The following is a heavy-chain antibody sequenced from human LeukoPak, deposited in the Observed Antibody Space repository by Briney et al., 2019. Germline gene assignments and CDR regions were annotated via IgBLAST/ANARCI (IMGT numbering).Heavy chain of an antibody. CDR2: IYDSGST. D-gene: IGHD3-16*01. J-gene: IGHJ4*02. CDR1: GGSISSYY. V-gene: IGHV4-59*08. CDR3: ARVDLGVVYY. Sequence: SETLSLTCSVSGGSISSYYWSWIRQPPGKGLEWIGYIYDSGSTNFKSPLKSRITMSGDTSKNQFSLKVNSVTAADTAVYYCARVDLGVVYYWGQGTLVTVSS.